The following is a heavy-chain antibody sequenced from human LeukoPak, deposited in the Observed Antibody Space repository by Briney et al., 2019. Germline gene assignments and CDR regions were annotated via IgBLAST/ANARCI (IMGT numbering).Heavy chain of an antibody. CDR2: IRYDGSNK. D-gene: IGHD3-10*01. CDR1: GFKFSDHY. Sequence: GGSQRLSCAASGFKFSDHYIDWVRQAPGKGLEWVAFIRYDGSNKYYADSVKGRFTISRDNSKNTLYLQMNSLRAEDTAVYYCASYQPVWLGEFAFDYWGQGTLVTVPS. V-gene: IGHV3-30*02. CDR3: ASYQPVWLGEFAFDY. J-gene: IGHJ4*02.